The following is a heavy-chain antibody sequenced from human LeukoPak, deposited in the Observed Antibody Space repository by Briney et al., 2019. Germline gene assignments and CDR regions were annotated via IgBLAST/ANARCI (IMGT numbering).Heavy chain of an antibody. V-gene: IGHV4-4*07. D-gene: IGHD6-19*01. CDR3: ARESSGWPSDI. J-gene: IGHJ3*02. CDR2: IYASGST. CDR1: GGSTSSYY. Sequence: PSETLSLTCTVSGGSTSSYYWSWIRQPAGNGLEWIGRIYASGSTNYNPSLKSRVTMSVDTSKNQFSLKLTSVTAADTAVYYCARESSGWPSDIWGQGTMVTVSS.